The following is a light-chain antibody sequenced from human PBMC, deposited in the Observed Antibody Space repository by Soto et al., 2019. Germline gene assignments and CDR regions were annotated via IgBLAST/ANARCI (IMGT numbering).Light chain of an antibody. CDR2: DVT. J-gene: IGLJ2*01. CDR3: SSYTTSNTVV. Sequence: QSVLTQPASVSESPGQSITISCTGSSSDVAAHNFVSWYQHHPDKAPKLIIYDVTNRPSGVSNRFSGSKSGTMASLTISGLQAEDEADYYCSSYTTSNTVVFGGGTKLTVL. CDR1: SSDVAAHNF. V-gene: IGLV2-14*03.